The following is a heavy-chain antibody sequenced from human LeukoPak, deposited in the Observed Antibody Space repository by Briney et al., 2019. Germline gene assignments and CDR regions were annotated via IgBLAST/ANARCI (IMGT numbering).Heavy chain of an antibody. J-gene: IGHJ6*03. CDR3: ARTKQQLADYYYYYYMDV. V-gene: IGHV4-59*01. D-gene: IGHD6-13*01. Sequence: SETLSLTCTVSGGSISSYYWSWIRQPPGKGLEGVGYIYYSGSTNYNPSLKSRVTISVDTSKNQFSLKLSSVTAADTAVYYCARTKQQLADYYYYYYMDVWGKGTTVTVSS. CDR1: GGSISSYY. CDR2: IYYSGST.